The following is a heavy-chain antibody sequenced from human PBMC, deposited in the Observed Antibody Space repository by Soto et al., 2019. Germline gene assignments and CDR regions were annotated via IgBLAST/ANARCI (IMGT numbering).Heavy chain of an antibody. CDR1: GGSISSYY. D-gene: IGHD3-10*01. Sequence: SETLSLTCTVSGGSISSYYWNWIRQPPGKGLEWIGYIHYSGSTNCNPSLKSRVTISVDTSNNQFSLKLSSVTAADTAVYYCATGRFSAMIRGVIMFDPWGQGTLVTVSS. CDR3: ATGRFSAMIRGVIMFDP. J-gene: IGHJ5*02. CDR2: IHYSGST. V-gene: IGHV4-59*01.